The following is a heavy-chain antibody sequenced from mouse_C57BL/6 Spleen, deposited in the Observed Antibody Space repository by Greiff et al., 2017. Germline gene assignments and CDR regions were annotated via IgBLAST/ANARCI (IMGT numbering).Heavy chain of an antibody. CDR2: INPSTGGT. Sequence: VQLQQSGPELVKPGASVKISCKASGYSFTGYYMNWVKQSPEKSLEWIGEINPSTGGTTYNQKFKAKATLTVDKSSSTAYMHLKSLTSEDSAVYYCARFYDYDGFAYWGQGTLVTVSA. V-gene: IGHV1-42*01. J-gene: IGHJ3*01. CDR1: GYSFTGYY. CDR3: ARFYDYDGFAY. D-gene: IGHD2-4*01.